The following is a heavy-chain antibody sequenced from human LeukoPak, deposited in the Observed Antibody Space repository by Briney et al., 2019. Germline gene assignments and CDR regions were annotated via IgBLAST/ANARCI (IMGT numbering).Heavy chain of an antibody. CDR2: INAGNGNT. CDR3: ARDQNYYDSSGYFDY. J-gene: IGHJ4*02. CDR1: GYTFTSYA. D-gene: IGHD3-22*01. Sequence: ASVKVSCKASGYTFTSYAMHWVRQAPGQRLEWMGWINAGNGNTKYSQKFQGRVTITRDTSASTAYMELSSLRSEDTAVYYCARDQNYYDSSGYFDYWGQGTLVTVSS. V-gene: IGHV1-3*01.